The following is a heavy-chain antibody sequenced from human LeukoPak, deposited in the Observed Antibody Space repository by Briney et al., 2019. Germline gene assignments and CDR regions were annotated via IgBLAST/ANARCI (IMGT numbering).Heavy chain of an antibody. CDR1: GGSVSSGSYY. Sequence: SETLSLTCTVSGGSVSSGSYYWSWIRQPPGTGLEWIGSIYYSGSTYYNPSLKSRVTISVDTSKNQFSLKLSSVTAADTAVYYCARAILYYYDSSGHTFDYWGQGTLVTVSS. CDR2: IYYSGST. V-gene: IGHV4-39*01. CDR3: ARAILYYYDSSGHTFDY. D-gene: IGHD3-22*01. J-gene: IGHJ4*02.